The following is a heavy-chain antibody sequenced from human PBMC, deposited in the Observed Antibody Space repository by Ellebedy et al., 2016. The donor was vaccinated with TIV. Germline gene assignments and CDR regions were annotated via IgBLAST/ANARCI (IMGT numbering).Heavy chain of an antibody. V-gene: IGHV4-61*01. J-gene: IGHJ6*02. Sequence: SETLSLTCSVSGGSLSSGSPYWTWIRQSPGKRLEWIGYVYHIGNTRYNPSLRSRVTISLDTSRNQFSLKLTSVTAADTAVYYCARDRRAELLGMDVWGQGTTVIVS. CDR1: GGSLSSGSPY. CDR2: VYHIGNT. CDR3: ARDRRAELLGMDV. D-gene: IGHD1-26*01.